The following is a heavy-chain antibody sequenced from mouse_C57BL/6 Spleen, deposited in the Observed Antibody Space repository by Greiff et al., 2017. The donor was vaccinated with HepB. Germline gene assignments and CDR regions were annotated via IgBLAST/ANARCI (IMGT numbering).Heavy chain of an antibody. CDR2: IYPRSGNT. V-gene: IGHV1-81*01. CDR1: GYTFTSYG. D-gene: IGHD2-4*01. Sequence: QVQLKQSGAELARPGASVKLSCKASGYTFTSYGISWVKQRPGQGLEWIGEIYPRSGNTYYNEKFKGKATLTADKSSSTAYMELRSLTSEDSAVYFGAREGDYDDDGGYWYFDVWGTRTTVTVSS. CDR3: AREGDYDDDGGYWYFDV. J-gene: IGHJ1*03.